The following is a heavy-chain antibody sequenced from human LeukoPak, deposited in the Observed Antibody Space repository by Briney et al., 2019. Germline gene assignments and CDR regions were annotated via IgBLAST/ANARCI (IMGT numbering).Heavy chain of an antibody. V-gene: IGHV3-7*01. J-gene: IGHJ3*02. Sequence: PGGSLRLSCAASGFTFSSDWMSWVRQAPGKGLEWVANIKQDGSEKYYVDSVKGRFTISRDNAKNSLYLQMNSLRAEDTAVYYCARVPRHYYDSSGYLHDAFDIWGQGTMVTVSS. D-gene: IGHD3-22*01. CDR1: GFTFSSDW. CDR3: ARVPRHYYDSSGYLHDAFDI. CDR2: IKQDGSEK.